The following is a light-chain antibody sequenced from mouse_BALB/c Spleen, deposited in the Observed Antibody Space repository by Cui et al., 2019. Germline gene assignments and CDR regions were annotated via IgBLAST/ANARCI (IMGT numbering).Light chain of an antibody. CDR1: SSVSY. CDR2: LTS. J-gene: IGKJ1*01. CDR3: QQWSSNPRT. Sequence: QIVLTQSPALMSASPGEKVTMTCSASSSVSYMYWYQQKPRSSPKPWIYLTSNLASGVPARFSGSGSGTSYSLTISSMEAEDAATYYWQQWSSNPRTFGGGTKLEIK. V-gene: IGKV4-68*01.